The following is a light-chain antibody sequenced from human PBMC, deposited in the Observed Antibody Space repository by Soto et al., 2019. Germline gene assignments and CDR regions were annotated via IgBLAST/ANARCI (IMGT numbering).Light chain of an antibody. V-gene: IGKV1-39*01. J-gene: IGKJ1*01. CDR2: AAS. Sequence: DIQMTQSPSSLSASVGDRVTITCRASLRIGTYLNWFQQKPGKAPKILIYAASSLHSGVPSRFSGSGSGTDFSLTISSLQPEDFAIYYCQQSYSTPLTFGQGTKVEIK. CDR1: LRIGTY. CDR3: QQSYSTPLT.